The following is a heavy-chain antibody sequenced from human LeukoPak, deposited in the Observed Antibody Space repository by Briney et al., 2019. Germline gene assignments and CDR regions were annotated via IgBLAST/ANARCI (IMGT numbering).Heavy chain of an antibody. Sequence: PGGSLRLSCTASRVTISGSAMHWVRQASGKGLEWVGRIRSKANSYATAYAASVKGRFTISRDDSKNTAYLQMNSLKTVDTAVNYCTVNLLGAAYWGQGTLVTVSS. CDR3: TVNLLGAAY. V-gene: IGHV3-73*01. D-gene: IGHD2-8*02. J-gene: IGHJ4*02. CDR2: IRSKANSYAT. CDR1: RVTISGSA.